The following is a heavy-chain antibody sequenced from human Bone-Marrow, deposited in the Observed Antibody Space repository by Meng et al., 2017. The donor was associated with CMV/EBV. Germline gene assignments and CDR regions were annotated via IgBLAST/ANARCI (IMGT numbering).Heavy chain of an antibody. J-gene: IGHJ6*02. D-gene: IGHD2-2*02. CDR3: ARDLKEDCSSTSCYRDYYYYGMDV. V-gene: IGHV1-18*01. Sequence: ASVKVSCKASGYTFSSYGISWVRQAPGQGLEWMEWISAYNGNTNYAQKLQGRVTMTTDTSASTAYMELRSLRSDDTAVYYCARDLKEDCSSTSCYRDYYYYGMDVWGQGTTVTVSS. CDR1: GYTFSSYG. CDR2: ISAYNGNT.